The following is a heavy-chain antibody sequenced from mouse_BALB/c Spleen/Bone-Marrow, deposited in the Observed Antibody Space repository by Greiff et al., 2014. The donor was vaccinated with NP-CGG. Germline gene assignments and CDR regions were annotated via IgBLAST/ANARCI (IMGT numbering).Heavy chain of an antibody. J-gene: IGHJ4*01. CDR1: GFTFSDYY. V-gene: IGHV5-4*02. CDR3: ARSGERYGAMDY. D-gene: IGHD2-10*02. Sequence: EGKLMESGGGLVKPGGSLKLSCAASGFTFSDYYMYWVRQTPEKRLEWVATISDGGGYTYYPDSVWGRFTISRDNAKNNLYLQMSSLKSEDTAMYYCARSGERYGAMDYWGQGTSVTVFS. CDR2: ISDGGGYT.